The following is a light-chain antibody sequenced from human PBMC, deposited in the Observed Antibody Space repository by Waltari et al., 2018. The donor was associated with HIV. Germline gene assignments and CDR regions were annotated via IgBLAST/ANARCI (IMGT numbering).Light chain of an antibody. CDR3: QHLMNWPRVT. Sequence: EIVLTQSPGTLSLSPGEEATLSCRASQDVGRKLGWYRQRPGQAPNLLIYGVSQRATGVPARFSGAGSGTDFDLTITSLEPEDFTIYFCQHLMNWPRVTFAQGTRLEIK. CDR1: QDVGRK. CDR2: GVS. J-gene: IGKJ5*01. V-gene: IGKV3-11*01.